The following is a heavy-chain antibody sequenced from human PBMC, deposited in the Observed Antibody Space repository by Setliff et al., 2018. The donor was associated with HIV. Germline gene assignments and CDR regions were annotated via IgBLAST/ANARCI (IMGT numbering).Heavy chain of an antibody. V-gene: IGHV1-69*05. CDR3: ASGMRWDTAMGDAFDI. CDR1: GDIFSRYG. J-gene: IGHJ3*02. CDR2: IIPIYGTA. D-gene: IGHD5-18*01. Sequence: GPPVKVSCKASGDIFSRYGISWVRQAPGQGLEWMGGIIPIYGTANSAQKFQGRVTMTTDTSTTTAYMELRSLKSDDTAIYFCASGMRWDTAMGDAFDIWGQGTMVTVSS.